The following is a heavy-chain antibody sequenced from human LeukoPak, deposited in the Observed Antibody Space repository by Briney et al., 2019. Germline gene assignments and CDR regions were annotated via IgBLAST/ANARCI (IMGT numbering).Heavy chain of an antibody. CDR1: GFTVSSNY. CDR2: IHIGGTT. Sequence: GGSLRLSCAASGFTVSSNYMSWVRQAPGKGLEWVSLIHIGGTTYYADSVRGRFTISRDNSKNTLYLQMNSLRAEDTAVYYCAREYVDSSGWYAYFDLWGQGTLVTVSS. D-gene: IGHD6-19*01. CDR3: AREYVDSSGWYAYFDL. J-gene: IGHJ4*02. V-gene: IGHV3-53*01.